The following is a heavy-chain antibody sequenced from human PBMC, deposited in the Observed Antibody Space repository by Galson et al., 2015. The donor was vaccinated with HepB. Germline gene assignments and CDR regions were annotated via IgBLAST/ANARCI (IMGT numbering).Heavy chain of an antibody. Sequence: SETLSLTCIVSGGSISSRNYYWGWIRQPPGKGLEWIGSVYYSGSFYCNPSLKSRLTISVDTSQNHFSLKLTSVTAADTAVFYCARQWSPHGYNSGDAFDIWGQGTMVTVSS. CDR2: VYYSGSF. D-gene: IGHD5-24*01. CDR1: GGSISSRNYY. J-gene: IGHJ3*02. V-gene: IGHV4-39*01. CDR3: ARQWSPHGYNSGDAFDI.